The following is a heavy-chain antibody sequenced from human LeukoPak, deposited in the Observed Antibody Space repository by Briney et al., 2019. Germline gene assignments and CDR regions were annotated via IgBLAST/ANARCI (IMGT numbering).Heavy chain of an antibody. J-gene: IGHJ5*02. Sequence: SVKVSCKASGGTFSSYAISWVRQAPGQGLEWMGGIIPIFGTANYAQKFQGRVTITADKSTSTAYMELSSLRSEDTAVYYCARVVGFLEWLLPGGWFDPWGQGTLVTVSS. CDR1: GGTFSSYA. CDR3: ARVVGFLEWLLPGGWFDP. V-gene: IGHV1-69*06. D-gene: IGHD3-3*01. CDR2: IIPIFGTA.